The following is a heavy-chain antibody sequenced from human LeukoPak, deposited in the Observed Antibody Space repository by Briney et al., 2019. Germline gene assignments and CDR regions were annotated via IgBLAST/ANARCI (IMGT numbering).Heavy chain of an antibody. V-gene: IGHV4-59*01. J-gene: IGHJ5*02. CDR1: GGSISSYY. CDR2: IYYSGST. CDR3: ARHSSGWYRWFDH. D-gene: IGHD6-19*01. Sequence: SETLSLTCTVSGGSISSYYWSWIRQPPRKGLEWIGYIYYSGSTNYNPSLKSRVTISVDTSKNQFSLKLSSVTAADTAVYYCARHSSGWYRWFDHWGQGTLVTVSS.